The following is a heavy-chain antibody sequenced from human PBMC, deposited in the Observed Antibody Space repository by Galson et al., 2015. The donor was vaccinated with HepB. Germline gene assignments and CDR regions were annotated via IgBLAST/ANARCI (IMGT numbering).Heavy chain of an antibody. CDR3: AKDAQRYCSGGGCLDAFDI. V-gene: IGHV3-30*18. J-gene: IGHJ3*02. CDR2: ISNDGSKT. Sequence: LRLSCAASGFTFSRYGMHWVRQAPGKGLEWVAFISNDGSKTHYADSVKGRFTISRDNSQNTLHLQMGSLRADDTAVYFCAKDAQRYCSGGGCLDAFDIWGQGTMVTVSS. CDR1: GFTFSRYG. D-gene: IGHD2-15*01.